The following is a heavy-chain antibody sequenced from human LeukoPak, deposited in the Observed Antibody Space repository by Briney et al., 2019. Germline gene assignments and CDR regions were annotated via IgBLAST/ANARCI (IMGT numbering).Heavy chain of an antibody. CDR1: GFTFSSYW. CDR3: ARDPSGSYSYYFDY. CDR2: INSDGSST. D-gene: IGHD1-26*01. J-gene: IGHJ4*02. V-gene: IGHV3-74*01. Sequence: GRSLRLSCAASGFTFSSYWMHWVRQAPGKGLAWVSRINSDGSSTSYADSVKGRFTISRDNAKNTLYLQMNSLRAEDTAVYYCARDPSGSYSYYFDYWGQGTLVTVSS.